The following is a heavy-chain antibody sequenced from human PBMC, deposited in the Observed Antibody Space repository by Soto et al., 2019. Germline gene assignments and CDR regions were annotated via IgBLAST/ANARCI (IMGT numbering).Heavy chain of an antibody. CDR2: ISNDGGIE. CDR1: GFTLSDFA. V-gene: IGHV3-30-3*01. CDR3: ARAVPGMDV. Sequence: QVQLVQSGGGVVQPGRSLRLSCAASGFTLSDFAMHWVRQAPGKGLEWVALISNDGGIEHYGDSVRGRFTISRDNSKHMLYLQMTSLKVEETAVYCGARAVPGMDVWGQGTTVTVSS. J-gene: IGHJ6*02.